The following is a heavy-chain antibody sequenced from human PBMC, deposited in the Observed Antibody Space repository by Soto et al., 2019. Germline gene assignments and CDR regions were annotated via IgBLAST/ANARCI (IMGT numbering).Heavy chain of an antibody. Sequence: QLQLQESGSGLVKPSETLSLTCTVSNGSISSRRSYWGWIRQTPGKGLEWIGSIYYIXXXYXNPXXXXXXXXXXXXXXXXXXXXXXXXTXADTAXYFCGGQDYGAKGYYFENWGQGTLVXVSS. D-gene: IGHD4-17*01. CDR3: GGQDYGAKGYYFEN. CDR1: NGSISSRRSY. V-gene: IGHV4-39*01. CDR2: IYYIXXX. J-gene: IGHJ4*02.